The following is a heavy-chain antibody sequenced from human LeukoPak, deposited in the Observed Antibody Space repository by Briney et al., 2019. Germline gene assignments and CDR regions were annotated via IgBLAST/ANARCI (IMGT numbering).Heavy chain of an antibody. D-gene: IGHD6-13*01. V-gene: IGHV3-7*01. J-gene: IGHJ4*02. CDR2: IDGDGSTE. CDR1: GFTLSSYW. Sequence: GGSLRLSCVASGFTLSSYWMSWVRQAPGKGLEWVANIDGDGSTEAYVDSLKGRFTISRDNAKNSLYLQMNKLRVEDTAVYYCARGGAAFAESVYWGQGTLVTVSS. CDR3: ARGGAAFAESVY.